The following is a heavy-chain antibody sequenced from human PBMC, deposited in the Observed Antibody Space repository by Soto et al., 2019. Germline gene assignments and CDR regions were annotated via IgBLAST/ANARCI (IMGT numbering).Heavy chain of an antibody. Sequence: KPGGSLRLSCAASGFTFSKAIMNWVRQAPGKGLEWVGRIKKLSDGGKADYSSPVDGRFTISRDDSKSILYLQMNSLRADDTGIYYCATALRNNGNDYLFGVDLGGQGTTVTVSS. D-gene: IGHD1-20*01. V-gene: IGHV3-15*01. CDR2: IKKLSDGGKA. J-gene: IGHJ6*02. CDR1: GFTFSKAI. CDR3: ATALRNNGNDYLFGVDL.